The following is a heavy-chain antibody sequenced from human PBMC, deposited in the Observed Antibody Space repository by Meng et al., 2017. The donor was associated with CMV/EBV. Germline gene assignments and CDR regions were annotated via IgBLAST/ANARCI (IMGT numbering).Heavy chain of an antibody. Sequence: GYGIRWVRRAPGQGLEWMGWITAYNGNTNYAQKLQGRVTMTTDTSTSTAYMELRSLRSDDTAVYYCARTYCSSTSCYPYYYYGMDVWGQGTTVTVSS. D-gene: IGHD2-2*01. CDR1: GYG. V-gene: IGHV1-18*01. CDR2: ITAYNGNT. CDR3: ARTYCSSTSCYPYYYYGMDV. J-gene: IGHJ6*02.